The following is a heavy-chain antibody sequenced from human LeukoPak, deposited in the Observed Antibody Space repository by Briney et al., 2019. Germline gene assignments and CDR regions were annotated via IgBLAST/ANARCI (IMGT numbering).Heavy chain of an antibody. Sequence: SGTLSLTCAVSGGSISSSNWWSWVRQPPGKGLEWIGEIYHSGSTNYNPSLKSRVTISVDKSKNQFSLKLSSVTAADTAVYYCARGPGYDSSGYSYYWGQGTLVTVSS. CDR2: IYHSGST. D-gene: IGHD3-22*01. J-gene: IGHJ4*02. V-gene: IGHV4-4*02. CDR1: GGSISSSNW. CDR3: ARGPGYDSSGYSYY.